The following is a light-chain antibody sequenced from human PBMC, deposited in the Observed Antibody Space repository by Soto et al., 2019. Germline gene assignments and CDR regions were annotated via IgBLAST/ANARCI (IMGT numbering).Light chain of an antibody. CDR2: GAS. J-gene: IGKJ4*01. CDR1: QSVSSN. V-gene: IGKV3-15*01. CDR3: QQYSEWPPLT. Sequence: EIVMTQSPATLSVSPGERATLSCRASQSVSSNLAWYQQKPGQAPRLLIYGASTRATGIPARFSGSGSGTEFTLTISSLQSEEFAVYFCQQYSEWPPLTFGGGTKVEIK.